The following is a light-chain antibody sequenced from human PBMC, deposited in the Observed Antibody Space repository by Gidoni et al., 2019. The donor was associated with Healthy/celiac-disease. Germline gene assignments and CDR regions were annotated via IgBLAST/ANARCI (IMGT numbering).Light chain of an antibody. J-gene: IGKJ4*01. V-gene: IGKV3-11*01. CDR3: QQRSNWPLT. CDR2: DAS. CDR1: QSVSSY. Sequence: IVLTQSPATLSLSPGERATLSCRASQSVSSYLAWYQQKPGQAPRLLIYDASNRATGIPARFSGSGSGKDFTLTISSLEPEDFAVYYCQQRSNWPLTFGGGTKVEIK.